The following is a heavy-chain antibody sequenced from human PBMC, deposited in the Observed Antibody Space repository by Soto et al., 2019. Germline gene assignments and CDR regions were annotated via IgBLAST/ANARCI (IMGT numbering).Heavy chain of an antibody. V-gene: IGHV4-30-4*01. Sequence: PSETLSLTCTVSGGSISSGDYYWSWIRQPPGKGLEWIGYIYYSGSTYYNPSLKSRVTISVDTSKNRFSLKLSSVTAADTAVYYCARTAAVRGGRSGWFDPWGQGTLVTVSS. D-gene: IGHD3-10*01. CDR3: ARTAAVRGGRSGWFDP. J-gene: IGHJ5*02. CDR2: IYYSGST. CDR1: GGSISSGDYY.